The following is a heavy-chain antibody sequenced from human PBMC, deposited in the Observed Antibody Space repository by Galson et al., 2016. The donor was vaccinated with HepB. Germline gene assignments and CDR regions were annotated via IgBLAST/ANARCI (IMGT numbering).Heavy chain of an antibody. V-gene: IGHV3-21*01. CDR2: ISSSSTYI. J-gene: IGHJ3*02. CDR1: GLTFSRYT. Sequence: SLRLSCAASGLTFSRYTMNWVRRAPGKGLEWVSSISSSSTYIYYTDSMKGRFTISRDNAKKSLYLQMSSLRAEDTAVYYCARESSGYDYDFDIWGQGTMVTVSS. D-gene: IGHD5-12*01. CDR3: ARESSGYDYDFDI.